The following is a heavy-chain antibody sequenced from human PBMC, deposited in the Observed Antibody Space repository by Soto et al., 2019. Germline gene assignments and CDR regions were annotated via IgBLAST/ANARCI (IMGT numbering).Heavy chain of an antibody. CDR1: GGTLSSYA. J-gene: IGHJ4*02. D-gene: IGHD1-7*01. Sequence: QVQLVQSGAEVKKPGSSVKVCCKASGGTLSSYAISWVRQAPGQGLEWMVGIIPIFATANYAQKLQGRVTITEDESTSTSYMVLSNLRSEDTAVYYCARDTEYWNYVYWGQGNLVTVSS. V-gene: IGHV1-69*01. CDR2: IIPIFATA. CDR3: ARDTEYWNYVY.